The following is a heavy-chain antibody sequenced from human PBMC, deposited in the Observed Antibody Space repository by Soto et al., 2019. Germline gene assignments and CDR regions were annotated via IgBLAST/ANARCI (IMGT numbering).Heavy chain of an antibody. CDR2: ISGSGGIT. CDR1: GFTFSIYS. CDR3: AKGITDTGGYYYYSMDV. V-gene: IGHV3-23*01. J-gene: IGHJ6*02. D-gene: IGHD2-15*01. Sequence: LXLSCVASGFTFSIYSMGWVRQAPGKGLDCVSVISGSGGITYSADSVKGRFTISGDNSKNILYLQMNSLRAEDTAVYYCAKGITDTGGYYYYSMDVWGQGTAVTVSS.